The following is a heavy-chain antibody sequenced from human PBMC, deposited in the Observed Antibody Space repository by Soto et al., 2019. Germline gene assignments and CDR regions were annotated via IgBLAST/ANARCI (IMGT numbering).Heavy chain of an antibody. Sequence: NPSETLSLTCTVSGCSISSYYWSWIRQPPGKGLEWIGYNYYSRGTNYNPSLKSRETISVDKSKNQFSLKLRTVTAADTAVYYCARELFGRSVWFDPWGQGTLVTGS. CDR1: GCSISSYY. V-gene: IGHV4-59*01. D-gene: IGHD3-10*01. J-gene: IGHJ5*02. CDR2: NYYSRGT. CDR3: ARELFGRSVWFDP.